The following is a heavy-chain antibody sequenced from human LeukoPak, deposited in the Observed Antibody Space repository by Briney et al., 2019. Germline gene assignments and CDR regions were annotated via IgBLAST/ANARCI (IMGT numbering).Heavy chain of an antibody. D-gene: IGHD6-6*01. CDR2: IYHSGST. CDR1: GYSISSGYY. CDR3: ARDSIRPRRLPKYSGSSREGNWFDP. J-gene: IGHJ5*02. Sequence: SETLSLTCTVSGYSISSGYYWGWIRQPPGKGLEWIGSIYHSGSTNYNPSLKSRVTISVDTSKNQFSLRLSSVTAADTAVYYCARDSIRPRRLPKYSGSSREGNWFDPWGQGTLVTVSS. V-gene: IGHV4-38-2*02.